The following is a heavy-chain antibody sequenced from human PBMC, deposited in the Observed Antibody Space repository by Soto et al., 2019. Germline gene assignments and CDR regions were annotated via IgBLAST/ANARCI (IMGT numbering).Heavy chain of an antibody. CDR2: IYYSGST. D-gene: IGHD2-8*01. Sequence: SETLSLTCTVSGGSISSSSYYWGWIRQPPGKGLEWIGNIYYSGSTSYNPSLKSRVTISVDTSKNQFSLKLSSVTAADTAVYYCARHYLGYCTNGVCSPWFDPWGQGTLVTVSS. V-gene: IGHV4-39*01. CDR1: GGSISSSSYY. CDR3: ARHYLGYCTNGVCSPWFDP. J-gene: IGHJ5*02.